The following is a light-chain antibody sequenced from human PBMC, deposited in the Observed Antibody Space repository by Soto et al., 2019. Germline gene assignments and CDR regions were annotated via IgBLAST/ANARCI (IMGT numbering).Light chain of an antibody. V-gene: IGKV3-15*01. J-gene: IGKJ1*01. CDR2: DAS. CDR3: QQYNNWPWT. Sequence: EIVMTQSPATLSVSPGESATLSCRASQSVSSKLAWYQQKPGQAPRLLIYDASTRATGIPARFSGSGSGTEFTLTISSLQSEDFAVYYCQQYNNWPWTFGQGTNVEIK. CDR1: QSVSSK.